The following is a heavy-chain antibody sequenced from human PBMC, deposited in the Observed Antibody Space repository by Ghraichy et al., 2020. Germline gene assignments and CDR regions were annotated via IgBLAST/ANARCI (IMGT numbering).Heavy chain of an antibody. V-gene: IGHV3-53*04. CDR3: ARGTFGRYYFDY. D-gene: IGHD3-16*01. J-gene: IGHJ4*02. CDR1: GFTVSDSY. Sequence: GESLRLSCAASGFTVSDSYMIWVRQAPGKGLEWVSVIYIGGTTYYADSVKGRFTISRHISNNTLSLQMNSLRAEETAVYSCARGTFGRYYFDYWGQGTLVTVSS. CDR2: IYIGGTT.